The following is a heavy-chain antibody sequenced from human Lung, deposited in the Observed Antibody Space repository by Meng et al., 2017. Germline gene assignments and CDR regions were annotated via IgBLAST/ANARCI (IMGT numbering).Heavy chain of an antibody. Sequence: EGQLVGSGGGLVQPGGSRRLSCGAAGFNFGDYIMHWVRQSPGKGLEWISRIVSDGGITTYADSVKGRFTVSRDNAKNTLYLQMNSLGADDTAVYYCARDLAWVLFDYWGQGALVTVSS. CDR2: IVSDGGIT. V-gene: IGHV3-74*01. J-gene: IGHJ4*02. CDR1: GFNFGDYI. CDR3: ARDLAWVLFDY. D-gene: IGHD3-3*01.